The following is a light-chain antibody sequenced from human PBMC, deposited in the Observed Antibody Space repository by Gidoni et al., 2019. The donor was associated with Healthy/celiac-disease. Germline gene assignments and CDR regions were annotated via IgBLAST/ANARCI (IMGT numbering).Light chain of an antibody. CDR3: AAWDDSLNGPVV. V-gene: IGLV1-44*01. J-gene: IGLJ2*01. CDR1: SSNIGSNT. Sequence: QSVLTQPPSVSGTPGQRVTISCSGSSSNIGSNTVNWYQPPPGTAPKLLIYRNNQRPSGVPDRFSGSKSGTSASLAISGLQSEDEADYYCAAWDDSLNGPVVFGGGTKLTVL. CDR2: RNN.